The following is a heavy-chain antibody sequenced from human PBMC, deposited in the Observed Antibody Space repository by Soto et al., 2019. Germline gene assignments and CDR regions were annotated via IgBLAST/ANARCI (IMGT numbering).Heavy chain of an antibody. V-gene: IGHV3-48*01. CDR3: ASKRLYFYGLDV. CDR1: GFTFSSYS. J-gene: IGHJ6*01. CDR2: ISSSSSTI. Sequence: GGSLRLSCAASGFTFSSYSMNWVRQAPGKGLEWVSYISSSSSTINYAESVKGRFTISRDNAKNSLYLQMNSLRAGDTAVYYCASKRLYFYGLDVWGQGTTVTVSS.